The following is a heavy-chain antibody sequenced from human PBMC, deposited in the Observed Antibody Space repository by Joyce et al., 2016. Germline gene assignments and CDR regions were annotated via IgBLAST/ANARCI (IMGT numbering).Heavy chain of an antibody. D-gene: IGHD3-16*01. CDR2: MNPNRDDT. J-gene: IGHJ3*01. CDR3: AGGVKRGGGYVFDL. CDR1: GFTFASYD. Sequence: QVQLVQSGAEVKKPGALVKVSCKASGFTFASYDIHWVRQALGQGLEWMGWMNPNRDDTGYARKFQGRVTMTRDTTRSTAYMELSSLRTEDTAVYYCAGGVKRGGGYVFDLWGQGTMVTVPS. V-gene: IGHV1-8*01.